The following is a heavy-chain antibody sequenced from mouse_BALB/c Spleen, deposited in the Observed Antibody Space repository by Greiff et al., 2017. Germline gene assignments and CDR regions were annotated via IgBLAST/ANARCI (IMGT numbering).Heavy chain of an antibody. CDR1: GYTFTDYN. V-gene: IGHV1-18*01. CDR3: ASVYYDYDWFAY. J-gene: IGHJ3*01. D-gene: IGHD2-4*01. Sequence: EVQLQQSGPELVKPGASVKIPCKASGYTFTDYNMDWVKQSHGKSLEWIGDINPNNGGTIYNQKFKGKATLTVDKSSSTAYMELRSLTSEDTAVYYCASVYYDYDWFAYWGQGTLVTVSA. CDR2: INPNNGGT.